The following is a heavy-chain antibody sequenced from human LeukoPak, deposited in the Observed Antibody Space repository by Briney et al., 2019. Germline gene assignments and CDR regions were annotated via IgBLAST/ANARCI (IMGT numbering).Heavy chain of an antibody. CDR3: AKTYSSSWHNWYFDL. CDR1: GGSISSGSYY. D-gene: IGHD6-13*01. Sequence: SETLSLTCTVSGGSISSGSYYWSWIRQPAGKGLEWIGRIYTSGSTNYNPSLKSRVTISVDTSKNQFSLKLSSATAADTAVYYCAKTYSSSWHNWYFDLWRRGTLVTVSS. V-gene: IGHV4-61*02. J-gene: IGHJ2*01. CDR2: IYTSGST.